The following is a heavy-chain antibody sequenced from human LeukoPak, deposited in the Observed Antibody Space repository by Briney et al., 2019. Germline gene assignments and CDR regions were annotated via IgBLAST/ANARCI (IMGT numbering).Heavy chain of an antibody. J-gene: IGHJ4*02. CDR3: ARSGTAEGLVFDY. CDR1: GYTFTGYY. CDR2: IYRNSDGT. D-gene: IGHD7-27*01. V-gene: IGHV1-2*02. Sequence: ASVNVSCKASGYTFTGYYMHWVRQAPGQGLEWMGWIYRNSDGTNYTQKFQDRVAMTTDTSISTAYMELSRLRSDDTAVYYCARSGTAEGLVFDYWGQGTLVTVSS.